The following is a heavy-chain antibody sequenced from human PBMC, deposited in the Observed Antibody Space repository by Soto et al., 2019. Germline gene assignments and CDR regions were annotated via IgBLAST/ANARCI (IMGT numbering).Heavy chain of an antibody. CDR2: IYPSDSYT. CDR3: ASWTLDSSGYYDDPDAFDI. J-gene: IGHJ3*02. CDR1: GYSFTSYW. V-gene: IGHV5-10-1*01. D-gene: IGHD3-22*01. Sequence: ESLKISCKGSGYSFTSYWIGWVRQMPGKGLECMGIIYPSDSYTNYSPSFQGHVTISADKSISTAYLQWSSLKASDTAMYYCASWTLDSSGYYDDPDAFDIWGQGTMVTVSS.